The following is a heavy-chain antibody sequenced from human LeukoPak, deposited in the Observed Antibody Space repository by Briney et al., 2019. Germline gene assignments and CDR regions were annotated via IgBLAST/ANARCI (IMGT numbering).Heavy chain of an antibody. CDR1: GYTFTDYY. J-gene: IGHJ4*02. D-gene: IGHD6-19*01. CDR2: INPKSGGT. CDR3: AREPLYSSGWYWYLDY. Sequence: ASVKVSCKASGYTFTDYYMHWVRQAPGQGLEWMGWINPKSGGTNHAQRFQGRVTMTRDTSISTVYMELSRLRSDDTAVYYCAREPLYSSGWYWYLDYWGQGTLVTVSS. V-gene: IGHV1-2*02.